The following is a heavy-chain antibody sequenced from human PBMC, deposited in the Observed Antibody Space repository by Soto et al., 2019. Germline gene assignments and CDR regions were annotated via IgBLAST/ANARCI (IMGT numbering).Heavy chain of an antibody. CDR1: AGTFNSYA. J-gene: IGHJ6*02. Sequence: QVQLVQSGAEVKKPGSSVKVSCKASAGTFNSYAIDWVRQAPGQGLEWMGGIIPIFGTTNYAQKLQGRVKLTADESTRTAYMELSTLRSEDTAVYYCARRTVTGSEYTYYYYGMDVWGQGTTVTVSS. CDR2: IIPIFGTT. D-gene: IGHD1-1*01. CDR3: ARRTVTGSEYTYYYYGMDV. V-gene: IGHV1-69*12.